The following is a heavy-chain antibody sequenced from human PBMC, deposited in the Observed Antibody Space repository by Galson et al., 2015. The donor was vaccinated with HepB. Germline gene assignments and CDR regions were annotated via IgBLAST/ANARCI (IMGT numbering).Heavy chain of an antibody. CDR1: GFTFSSYG. Sequence: SLRLSCAASGFTFSSYGMSWVRPPPGKGLEWVSGISGGGGTTFYADSVKGRFTISRDNSKNTLYLQMNSLRVEDTAVYYCAREPLGFCSLSYCTGNYYYGMDVWGQGTTVTVS. J-gene: IGHJ6*02. V-gene: IGHV3-23*01. CDR3: AREPLGFCSLSYCTGNYYYGMDV. CDR2: ISGGGGTT. D-gene: IGHD2-15*01.